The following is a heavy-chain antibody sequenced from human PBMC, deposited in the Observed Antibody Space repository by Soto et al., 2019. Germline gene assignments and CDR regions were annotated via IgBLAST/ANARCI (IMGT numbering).Heavy chain of an antibody. V-gene: IGHV1-46*01. CDR3: ARENGYSSRREGMDV. J-gene: IGHJ6*02. Sequence: ASVKVSCKASGYTFSSYDMHWVRQAPGQGLEWMGIINPSGGSTSYAQKFQGRVTMTRDTSTSTVYMELSSLRSEDTAVYYCARENGYSSRREGMDVWGQGTTLTVSS. D-gene: IGHD6-13*01. CDR2: INPSGGST. CDR1: GYTFSSYD.